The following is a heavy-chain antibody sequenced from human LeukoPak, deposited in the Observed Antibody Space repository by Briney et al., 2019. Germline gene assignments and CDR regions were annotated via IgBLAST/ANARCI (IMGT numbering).Heavy chain of an antibody. CDR2: INPKSGAT. Sequence: ASVKVSCKASGYTFTAYYMQWVRQAPGQGLEWMGWINPKSGATNSALKFQGRVSMTSDTSTRTAYMELSRLGSDDTAVYYCATDHYQSSGLLDNWGLGTLLTVSS. CDR1: GYTFTAYY. D-gene: IGHD3-22*01. CDR3: ATDHYQSSGLLDN. J-gene: IGHJ4*02. V-gene: IGHV1-2*02.